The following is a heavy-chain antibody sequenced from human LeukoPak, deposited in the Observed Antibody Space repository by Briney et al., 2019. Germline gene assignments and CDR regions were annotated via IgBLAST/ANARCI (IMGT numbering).Heavy chain of an antibody. V-gene: IGHV4-59*01. D-gene: IGHD1-1*01. CDR3: ARGSGIHAWNLQH. CDR2: TRYGGTT. J-gene: IGHJ1*01. Sequence: SETLSLTCSVSDDSISEYYWCWIRQPPGRGLEWIGYTRYGGTTSQNPSLKSRVTMSVDTSKNRLSLRLTSVTAADTAVYYCARGSGIHAWNLQHWGQGILVTVSS. CDR1: DDSISEYY.